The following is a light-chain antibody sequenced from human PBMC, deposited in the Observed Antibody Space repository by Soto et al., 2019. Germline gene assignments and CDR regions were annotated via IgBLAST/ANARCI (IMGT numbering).Light chain of an antibody. J-gene: IGKJ4*01. Sequence: DIQMTQSPSVMSASVGDRVTITCRASQDISNYLAWFQQKPGEVPKRLIYAASNLQSGVPSRFSGSRSGTEFTLTISSLQPEDFATYYCLQHISYPLTFGGGTRMDIK. V-gene: IGKV1-17*03. CDR1: QDISNY. CDR3: LQHISYPLT. CDR2: AAS.